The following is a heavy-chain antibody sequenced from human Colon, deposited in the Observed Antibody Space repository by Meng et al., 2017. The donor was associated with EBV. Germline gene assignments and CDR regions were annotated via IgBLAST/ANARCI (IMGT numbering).Heavy chain of an antibody. CDR3: ASGTPGRSYCDY. V-gene: IGHV1-18*01. CDR2: FVNYVDT. J-gene: IGHJ4*02. D-gene: IGHD2-15*01. Sequence: VQPVQAGPGVKKPGASVKVSCKASDYTFTGYGVSWVRQAPGQGLEWMGWFVNYVDTYPAPKFQGRVTMTTDTHTNTAFMELRSLTSDDTAVYYCASGTPGRSYCDYWGQGTLVTVSS. CDR1: DYTFTGYG.